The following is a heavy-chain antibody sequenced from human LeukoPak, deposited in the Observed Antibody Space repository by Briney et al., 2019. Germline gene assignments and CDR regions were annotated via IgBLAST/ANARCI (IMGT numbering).Heavy chain of an antibody. D-gene: IGHD1-14*01. CDR1: GFTFSSYS. Sequence: GGSLRLSCAAPGFTFSSYSMNWVRQAPGKGLEWVSSISSSSYIYYADSVKGRFTISRDNAKNSLYLQINSLRAEDTAVYYCARDLSEAFDIWGQGTMVTVSS. J-gene: IGHJ3*02. CDR3: ARDLSEAFDI. V-gene: IGHV3-21*01. CDR2: ISSSSYI.